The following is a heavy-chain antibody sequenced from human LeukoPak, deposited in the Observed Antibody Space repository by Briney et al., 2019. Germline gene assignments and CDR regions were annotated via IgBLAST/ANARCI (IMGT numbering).Heavy chain of an antibody. D-gene: IGHD1-7*01. CDR3: ASSEWNYAR. V-gene: IGHV4-59*08. CDR1: GGSISSYY. CDR2: IHYSGST. J-gene: IGHJ4*02. Sequence: PSETLSLTCTVSGGSISSYYWSWFRQPPGKGLEWIGYIHYSGSTNYNPSLRSQVTISVDKSKNQFSLRLNSVTAADTAVYYCASSEWNYARWGQGTLVTVSS.